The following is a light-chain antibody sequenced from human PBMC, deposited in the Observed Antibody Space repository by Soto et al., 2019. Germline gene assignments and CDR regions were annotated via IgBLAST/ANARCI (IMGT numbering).Light chain of an antibody. CDR3: QQTYRSLT. Sequence: DIPMTQSPSSLSASVGDRVTITCRAGQSVSTYLNWYQQKPGKAPNLLIYAASSLQSGVPSRFSGSGSGTDFTLTISSLQPEDFATYYCQQTYRSLTFGPGTKVDIK. J-gene: IGKJ3*01. CDR1: QSVSTY. V-gene: IGKV1-39*01. CDR2: AAS.